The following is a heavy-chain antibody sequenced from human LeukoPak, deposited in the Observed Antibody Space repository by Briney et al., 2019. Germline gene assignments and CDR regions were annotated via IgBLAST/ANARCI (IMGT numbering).Heavy chain of an antibody. D-gene: IGHD3-10*01. J-gene: IGHJ4*02. CDR2: IYGGGTT. Sequence: GGSLRLSCAASGVTVSRNYMTWVRQAPGKGLKWVSIIYGGGTTDYADSVKGRFTISRDNSKNTLYLQMNNLRAEDTAIYYCVGAALWFGEGPAFDSWGQGTLVTVSS. CDR1: GVTVSRNY. V-gene: IGHV3-53*01. CDR3: VGAALWFGEGPAFDS.